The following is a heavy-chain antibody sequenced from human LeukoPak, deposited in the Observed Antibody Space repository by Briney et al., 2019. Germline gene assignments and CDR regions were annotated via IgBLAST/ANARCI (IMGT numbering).Heavy chain of an antibody. CDR2: IYYSGST. V-gene: IGHV4-59*08. J-gene: IGHJ4*02. CDR3: ARLGRLYYFDY. CDR1: GGSISSYY. Sequence: SETLSLTCTVSGGSISSYYWSWIRQPPGKGLEWIGYIYYSGSTNYNPSLKSRVTISVDTSKNQFSLKLSSVTAADTAVYYCARLGRLYYFDYWGQGTLVTVSS. D-gene: IGHD3-10*01.